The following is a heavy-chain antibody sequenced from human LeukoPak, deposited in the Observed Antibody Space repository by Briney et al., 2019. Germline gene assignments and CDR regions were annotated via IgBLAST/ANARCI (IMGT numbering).Heavy chain of an antibody. J-gene: IGHJ6*02. D-gene: IGHD5-12*01. CDR1: GFTFSSYW. CDR3: ATSGYSGYDPGYGMDV. Sequence: GGSLRLSCAASGFTFSSYWMHWVRQAPGKGLVWVSRINSDGSSTSYADSVKGRFTISRDSAKNTLYLQMNSLRAEDTAVYYCATSGYSGYDPGYGMDVWGQGTTVTVSS. CDR2: INSDGSST. V-gene: IGHV3-74*01.